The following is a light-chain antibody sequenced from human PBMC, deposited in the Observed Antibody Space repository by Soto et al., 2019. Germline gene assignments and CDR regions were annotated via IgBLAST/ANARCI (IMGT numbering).Light chain of an antibody. Sequence: QSALTQPASVSVSPGQSITISCTGTSSDVGAYDFVSWYQQHPDKAPKLMIYEVSNRPSGVSNRFSGSKSVNTATLTISVLQAEDEADYYCSSYTSSSTRVFGTGTKVTVL. CDR2: EVS. CDR3: SSYTSSSTRV. J-gene: IGLJ1*01. CDR1: SSDVGAYDF. V-gene: IGLV2-14*03.